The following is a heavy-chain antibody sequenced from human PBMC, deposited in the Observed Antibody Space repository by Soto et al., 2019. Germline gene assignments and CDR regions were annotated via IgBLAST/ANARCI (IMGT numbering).Heavy chain of an antibody. CDR1: GFTFSSYA. D-gene: IGHD6-6*01. V-gene: IGHV3-23*01. CDR2: ISGSGGST. CDR3: AKDLSIAARHNYYYGMDV. J-gene: IGHJ6*02. Sequence: LRLSCAASGFTFSSYAMSWVRQAPGKGLEWVSAISGSGGSTYYADSVKGRFTISRDNSKNTLYLQMNSLRAEDTAVYYCAKDLSIAARHNYYYGMDVWGQGTTVTVSS.